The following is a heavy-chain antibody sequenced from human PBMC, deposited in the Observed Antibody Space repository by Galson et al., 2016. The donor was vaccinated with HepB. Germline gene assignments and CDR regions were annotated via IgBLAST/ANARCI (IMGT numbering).Heavy chain of an antibody. V-gene: IGHV3-21*01. D-gene: IGHD4-17*01. CDR2: ISSSSYYI. CDR1: GFTFSSYS. CDR3: ARGYDYGAPKGDF. Sequence: SLRLACAASGFTFSSYSMNWVRQAPGKGLEWVSSISSSSYYIYYADSVKGRFTISRDNAKNSLYLQMNNLRAQDTAVYYCARGYDYGAPKGDFWGQGTLGTVTS. J-gene: IGHJ4*02.